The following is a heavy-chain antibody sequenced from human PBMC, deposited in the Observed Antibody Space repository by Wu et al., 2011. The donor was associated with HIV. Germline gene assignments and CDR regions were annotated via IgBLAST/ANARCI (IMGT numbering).Heavy chain of an antibody. CDR1: GGTFSNSA. V-gene: IGHV1-69*05. J-gene: IGHJ6*02. Sequence: QVRLVQSGAEVKEPGSSVKISCKASGGTFSNSAISWVRQAPGQGLEWAGGFVPSFRAATYTQRFEGRVTITTDASSTTAYMELRGLRSDDTAIYYCAKDQRGGGHQASSYHYAMDVWAQGPRSSSP. CDR2: FVPSFRAA. D-gene: IGHD3-16*01. CDR3: AKDQRGGGHQASSYHYAMDV.